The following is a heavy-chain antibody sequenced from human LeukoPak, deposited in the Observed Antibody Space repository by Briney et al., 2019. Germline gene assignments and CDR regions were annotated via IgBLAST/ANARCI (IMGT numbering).Heavy chain of an antibody. V-gene: IGHV1-18*01. D-gene: IGHD3-22*01. Sequence: ASVKVSCKTSGYSFSSYDISWVRQAPGQGLEWMEWISIYKGNTNYAQKFQGRVTMTRDTSTNTAYMELRSLRFDDTAVYYCARVHDSSGYPYWGQGTLVTVSS. CDR2: ISIYKGNT. CDR3: ARVHDSSGYPY. J-gene: IGHJ4*02. CDR1: GYSFSSYD.